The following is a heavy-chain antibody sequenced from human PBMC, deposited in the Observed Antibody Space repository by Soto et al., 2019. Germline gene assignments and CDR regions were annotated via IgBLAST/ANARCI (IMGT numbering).Heavy chain of an antibody. CDR1: GFTFSGYN. J-gene: IGHJ4*02. CDR3: ARPKGSYSSGYYYFDY. CDR2: ITSSGSNT. D-gene: IGHD6-19*01. V-gene: IGHV3-11*01. Sequence: QGQLVESGGGLVKPGGSLRLSCAASGFTFSGYNMSWIRQAPGKGLEWVSYITSSGSNTFDAESVKGRFTISRDNTMNLLYLQMSSLRSEDTAVYYCARPKGSYSSGYYYFDYWGQGTLVTVFS.